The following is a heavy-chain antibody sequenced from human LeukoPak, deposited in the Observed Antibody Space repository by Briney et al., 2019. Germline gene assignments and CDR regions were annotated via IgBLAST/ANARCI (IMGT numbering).Heavy chain of an antibody. D-gene: IGHD5-18*01. Sequence: PGGSLRLSCAASVFPFSSYAMSWLRQSPGKGLEWVSAISGSGGSRYYADSVKGRFTISRDNTKNTLYLQINSLRAEDTAVYYCAKAPGYSSYYFDYWGQGTLVTVSS. CDR3: AKAPGYSSYYFDY. J-gene: IGHJ4*02. CDR2: ISGSGGSR. CDR1: VFPFSSYA. V-gene: IGHV3-23*01.